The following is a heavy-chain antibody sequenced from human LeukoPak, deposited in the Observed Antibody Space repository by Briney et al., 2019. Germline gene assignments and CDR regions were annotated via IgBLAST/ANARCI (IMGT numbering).Heavy chain of an antibody. CDR1: GLTFSSYG. D-gene: IGHD1-26*01. Sequence: GGSQRLPCASSGLTFSSYGMICVRQARGKARQWVSVIIGSCSSTYYADSVKGSFTICRDNSKNTLYLEKHSLRGEDTAVYYCAREGKRIVGAYDYWGQGTPVTVSS. CDR2: IIGSCSST. V-gene: IGHV3-23*01. CDR3: AREGKRIVGAYDY. J-gene: IGHJ4*02.